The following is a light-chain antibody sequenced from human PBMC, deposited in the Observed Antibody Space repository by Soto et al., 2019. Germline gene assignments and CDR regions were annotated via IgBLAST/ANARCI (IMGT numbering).Light chain of an antibody. CDR3: QQYNKWPLIT. CDR1: QSVRSN. J-gene: IGKJ5*01. V-gene: IGKV3D-15*01. CDR2: GAS. Sequence: EIVLTQSPATLSMSPGERATLSCRASQSVRSNLAWYHQKPGQAPRLLIYGASTRASGTPARFSGSGSGTEFTLTISSLQSEDFALYYCQQYNKWPLITFGQGTRLEI.